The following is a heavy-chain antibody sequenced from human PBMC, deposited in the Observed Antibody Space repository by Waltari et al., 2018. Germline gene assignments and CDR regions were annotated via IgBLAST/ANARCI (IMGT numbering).Heavy chain of an antibody. CDR2: SNPNSGDT. V-gene: IGHV1-2*06. D-gene: IGHD2-2*01. CDR3: ARESAFSTSWYPGFDP. CDR1: GYSLTSYY. Sequence: QVELVQSGAEVRKPGASVKVSCTASGYSLTSYYMNWVRQAPGLGLEWMGRSNPNSGDTNSAPKFQGRVTLTRDTSVNTAFLELRSLTSDDTAVYFCARESAFSTSWYPGFDPWGQGTLVTVAS. J-gene: IGHJ5*02.